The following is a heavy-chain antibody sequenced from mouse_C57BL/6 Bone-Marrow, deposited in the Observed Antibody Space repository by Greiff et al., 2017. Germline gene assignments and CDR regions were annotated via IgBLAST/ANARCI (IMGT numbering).Heavy chain of an antibody. CDR2: IDPENGDT. J-gene: IGHJ3*01. D-gene: IGHD2-2*01. V-gene: IGHV14-4*01. CDR1: GFNIKDDY. CDR3: TSGGYDECFAY. Sequence: EVQLQQPGAELVRPGASVKLSCTASGFNIKDDYMHWVKQRPEQGLEWIGWIDPENGDTEYASKFQGKATLTADTSSNTAYLQLSSLTSEDTAVEYYTSGGYDECFAYWGQGTLVTVSA.